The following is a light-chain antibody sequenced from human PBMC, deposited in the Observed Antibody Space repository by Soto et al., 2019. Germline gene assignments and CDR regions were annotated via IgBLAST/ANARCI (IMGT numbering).Light chain of an antibody. Sequence: GDRVTITCRASQGIRSYLAWYQQRPGKAPELLIYGASTLRPGGASRFSGSGSGTEFTLTISSLQPEDLATYFCQQLNTFPPFFTFGPGTKVDIK. V-gene: IGKV1-9*01. CDR3: QQLNTFPPFFT. CDR1: QGIRSY. J-gene: IGKJ3*01. CDR2: GAS.